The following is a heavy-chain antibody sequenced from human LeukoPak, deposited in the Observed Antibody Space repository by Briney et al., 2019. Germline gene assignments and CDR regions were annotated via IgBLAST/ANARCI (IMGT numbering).Heavy chain of an antibody. V-gene: IGHV4-39*01. J-gene: IGHJ4*02. D-gene: IGHD3-22*01. Sequence: SETLSLTCTVSGGSVSSGTYYWGWIRQPPGKGLEWIGSIYYSGNTYYSPSLKSRVTISVDTSKNQFSLKLSSVTAADTAVYYCARRPTYYYDSSGYYFDYWGQGTLVTVSS. CDR1: GGSVSSGTYY. CDR2: IYYSGNT. CDR3: ARRPTYYYDSSGYYFDY.